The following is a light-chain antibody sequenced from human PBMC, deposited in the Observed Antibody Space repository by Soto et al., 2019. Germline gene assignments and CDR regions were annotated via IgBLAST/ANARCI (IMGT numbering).Light chain of an antibody. V-gene: IGLV2-14*03. Sequence: QSALTQPASVSGSAGQSITISCSGTMRDVGAYNIVSWSQQHPGTAPKLIIYDVRNRPSGVSSRFSGSRSGNTASLTISGRHSEDEDDDYCCCSSARSYRVFGGGTKLTVL. CDR1: MRDVGAYNI. CDR3: CSSARSYRV. J-gene: IGLJ3*02. CDR2: DVR.